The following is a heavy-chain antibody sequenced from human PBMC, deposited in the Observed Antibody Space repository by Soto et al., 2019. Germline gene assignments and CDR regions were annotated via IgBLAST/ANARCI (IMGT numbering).Heavy chain of an antibody. CDR2: IIPTFDTA. CDR1: GGTFSNYA. D-gene: IGHD1-1*01. CDR3: ARDRAAYNMRNENYYYGMDV. V-gene: IGHV1-69*01. Sequence: QVHLVQSGAEVKKPGSSVKVSCKASGGTFSNYAISWVRQAPGQGLEWLGGIIPTFDTADYAQQFQGRVTITADESTTTVFLEVSSQRSDDTAMYYCARDRAAYNMRNENYYYGMDVWGQGTTVTVSS. J-gene: IGHJ6*02.